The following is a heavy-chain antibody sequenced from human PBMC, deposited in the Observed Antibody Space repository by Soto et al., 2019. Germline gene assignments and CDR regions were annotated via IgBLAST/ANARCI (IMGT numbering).Heavy chain of an antibody. V-gene: IGHV3-23*01. Sequence: GGSLRLSCAASGFTFSSYAMSWVRQAPGKGLEWVSAISGSGGSTYYADSVKGRFTISRDNSKNTLYLQMNSLRAEDTAVYYCAKGEGYYYYYGMDVWGQGTTVTVSS. CDR1: GFTFSSYA. J-gene: IGHJ6*02. D-gene: IGHD1-26*01. CDR3: AKGEGYYYYYGMDV. CDR2: ISGSGGST.